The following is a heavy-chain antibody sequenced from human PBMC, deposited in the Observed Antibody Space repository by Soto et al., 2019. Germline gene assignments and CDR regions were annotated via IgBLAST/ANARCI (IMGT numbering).Heavy chain of an antibody. V-gene: IGHV3-15*07. CDR1: GFTFSNAW. CDR2: IKSKTDGGTT. Sequence: GGSLRLSCAASGFTFSNAWMNWVRQAPGKGLEWVGRIKSKTDGGTTDYAAPVKGRFTISRDDSKNTLYLQMNSLKTEDTAVYYCTTSAKGLYYDFWSGYGKSDYWGQGTLVTVSS. J-gene: IGHJ4*02. D-gene: IGHD3-3*01. CDR3: TTSAKGLYYDFWSGYGKSDY.